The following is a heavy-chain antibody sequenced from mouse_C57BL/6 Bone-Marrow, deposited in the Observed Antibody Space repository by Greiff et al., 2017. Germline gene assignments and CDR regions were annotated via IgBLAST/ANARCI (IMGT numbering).Heavy chain of an antibody. CDR2: IYPGDGDT. J-gene: IGHJ4*01. CDR3: ARSEIPPGGSSYGAMDY. D-gene: IGHD1-1*01. Sequence: QVQLQQSGPELVKPGASVKISCKASGYAFSSSWMNWVKQRPGKGLEWIGRIYPGDGDTNYNGKFKGKATLTADKSSSTAYMQLSSLTSEDSAVYVCARSEIPPGGSSYGAMDYWGQGTSVTVSS. V-gene: IGHV1-82*01. CDR1: GYAFSSSW.